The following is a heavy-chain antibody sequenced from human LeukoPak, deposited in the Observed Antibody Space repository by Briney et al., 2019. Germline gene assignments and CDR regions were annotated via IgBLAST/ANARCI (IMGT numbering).Heavy chain of an antibody. CDR1: GGSFSGYY. CDR3: ARDSRDTSFDY. Sequence: SSETLSLTCAVYGGSFSGYYWSWIRQPPGKGLEWIGEINHSGSTNYNPSLKSRVTISVDTSKNQFSLKLSPVTAADTAVYYCARDSRDTSFDYWGQGTLVTVSS. D-gene: IGHD5-18*01. CDR2: INHSGST. V-gene: IGHV4-34*01. J-gene: IGHJ4*02.